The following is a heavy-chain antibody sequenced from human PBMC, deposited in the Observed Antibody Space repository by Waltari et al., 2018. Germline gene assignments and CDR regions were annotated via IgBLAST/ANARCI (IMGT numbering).Heavy chain of an antibody. CDR1: GFTVSSNY. D-gene: IGHD4-4*01. Sequence: EVQLVETGGGLIQPGGSLRLSCAASGFTVSSNYMSWVRQAPGKGLEWVSVIYSGGSTYYADSVKGRFTISRDNSKNTLYLQMNSLRAEDTAVYYCARPLNSNPGWFDPWGQGTLVTVSS. J-gene: IGHJ5*02. CDR2: IYSGGST. CDR3: ARPLNSNPGWFDP. V-gene: IGHV3-53*02.